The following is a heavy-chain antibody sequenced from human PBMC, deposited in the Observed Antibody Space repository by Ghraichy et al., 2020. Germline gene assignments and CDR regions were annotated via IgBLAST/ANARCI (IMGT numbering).Heavy chain of an antibody. Sequence: SQTLSLTCAVYGGSFSGYYWSWIRQPPGKGLEWIGEINHSGSTNYNPSLKSRVTISVDTSKNQFSLKLSSVTAADTAVYYCARGHRRYCSSTSCYSVKNYYYYYGMDVWGQGTTVTVSS. V-gene: IGHV4-34*01. CDR2: INHSGST. CDR3: ARGHRRYCSSTSCYSVKNYYYYYGMDV. D-gene: IGHD2-2*01. CDR1: GGSFSGYY. J-gene: IGHJ6*02.